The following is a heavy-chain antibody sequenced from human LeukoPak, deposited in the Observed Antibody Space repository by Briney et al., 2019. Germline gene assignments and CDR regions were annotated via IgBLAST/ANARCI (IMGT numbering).Heavy chain of an antibody. Sequence: PSETLSLTCTVSGGSISSSSYYWGWIRQPPGKGLEWIGSIYYSGSTYYNPSLKSRVTISVDTSKNQFSLKLSSVTAADTAVYYCARHRITYYDFWSGSRERNWFDPWGQGTLVTVSS. V-gene: IGHV4-39*01. CDR2: IYYSGST. J-gene: IGHJ5*02. CDR3: ARHRITYYDFWSGSRERNWFDP. D-gene: IGHD3-3*01. CDR1: GGSISSSSYY.